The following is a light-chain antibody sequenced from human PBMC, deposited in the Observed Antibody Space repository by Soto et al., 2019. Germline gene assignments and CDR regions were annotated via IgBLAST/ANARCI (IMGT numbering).Light chain of an antibody. CDR2: GAS. Sequence: EIVLTQSPGTLSLSPGERATLSCRASKSISSNNLAWYQQKPGQAPRLLIYGASRRATDIPDRFSGSGSGTDFTLTITRLEPEDFAVYYCQQYGNSQFTFGPGTKLDIK. V-gene: IGKV3-20*01. CDR1: KSISSNN. CDR3: QQYGNSQFT. J-gene: IGKJ3*01.